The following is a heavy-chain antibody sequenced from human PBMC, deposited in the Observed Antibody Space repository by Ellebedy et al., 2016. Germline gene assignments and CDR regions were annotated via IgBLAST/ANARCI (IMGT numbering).Heavy chain of an antibody. Sequence: GGSLRLSCAASGFTFSSYWMGWVRQAPGQGLEWVANIKNDESEKYFVDSVKGRFTISRDNAKNSVYLQMSSPRAEDTAVYYCARYGLSGTFDYWGQGTPVTVSS. CDR1: GFTFSSYW. V-gene: IGHV3-7*03. CDR2: IKNDESEK. D-gene: IGHD3-10*01. CDR3: ARYGLSGTFDY. J-gene: IGHJ4*02.